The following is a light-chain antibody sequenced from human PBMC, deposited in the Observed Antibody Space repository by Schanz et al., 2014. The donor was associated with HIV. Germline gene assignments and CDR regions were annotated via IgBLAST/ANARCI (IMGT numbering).Light chain of an antibody. V-gene: IGLV1-40*01. Sequence: VLAQPPSVSGAPGQRVTISCTGTSSNIGAGYDVYWYQQLPGRAPRLLIYDNTNRPSGVPDRFSGSKSGTSASLAITGLQAEDEADYYCQSYDTTLSAILFGGGTKLTVL. CDR2: DNT. CDR1: SSNIGAGYD. CDR3: QSYDTTLSAIL. J-gene: IGLJ2*01.